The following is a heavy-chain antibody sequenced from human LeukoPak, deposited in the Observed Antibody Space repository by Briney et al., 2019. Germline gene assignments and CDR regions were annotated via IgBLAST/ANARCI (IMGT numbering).Heavy chain of an antibody. J-gene: IGHJ4*02. CDR1: GYSFATYW. CDR3: ARHRTTYYYDY. V-gene: IGHV5-51*01. CDR2: IYPDDSDT. Sequence: GESLKISCKGSGYSFATYWIAWVRQMPGKGLEWMGIIYPDDSDTRYSPSSQGQVTMSADKSISTAYLQWSSLKASDTAMYYCARHRTTYYYDYWGQGTLVTVSS. D-gene: IGHD1-14*01.